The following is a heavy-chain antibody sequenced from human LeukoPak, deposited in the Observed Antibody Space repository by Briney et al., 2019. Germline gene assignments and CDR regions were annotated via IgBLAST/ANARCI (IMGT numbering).Heavy chain of an antibody. V-gene: IGHV3-21*01. CDR3: ARGPQFSGPGWFDP. CDR1: GFTFSSYS. CDR2: ITFSSSHI. J-gene: IGHJ5*02. Sequence: PGGSLRLSCAASGFTFSSYSMNWVRQAPGKGLECVSSITFSSSHIYYADSVKGRFTISSDNTKDSLYLQMNSLRAEDTAIYYCARGPQFSGPGWFDPWGQGTLVTVSS. D-gene: IGHD3-10*01.